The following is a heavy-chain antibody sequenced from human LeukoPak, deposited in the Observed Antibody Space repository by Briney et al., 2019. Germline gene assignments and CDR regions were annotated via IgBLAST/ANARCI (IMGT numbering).Heavy chain of an antibody. J-gene: IGHJ4*02. CDR3: ARGEHSVDS. Sequence: SETLSLTCTVSGGAIRSHYWNWIRQPAGKGLEWIGRIYSSGYTNDNPFLKSRITMSVDMSKNQFSLRLNSVTAADTAVYYCARGEHSVDSWGQGMLVSVSS. V-gene: IGHV4-4*07. D-gene: IGHD1/OR15-1a*01. CDR2: IYSSGYT. CDR1: GGAIRSHY.